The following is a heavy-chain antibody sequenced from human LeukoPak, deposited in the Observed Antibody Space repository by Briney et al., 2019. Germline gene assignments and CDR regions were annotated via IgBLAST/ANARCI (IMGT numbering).Heavy chain of an antibody. CDR1: GGSISDSY. D-gene: IGHD3-10*01. Sequence: SETLPLTCTVSGGSISDSYWSWVRQPPGKGLEWVGFVYNGRSANYNPSLKSRLTMSLNTSKNQFSLRLNSLTTADTAVYYCARDPGFGELLSVGYFDLWGRGILVTVS. V-gene: IGHV4-59*01. J-gene: IGHJ2*01. CDR3: ARDPGFGELLSVGYFDL. CDR2: VYNGRSA.